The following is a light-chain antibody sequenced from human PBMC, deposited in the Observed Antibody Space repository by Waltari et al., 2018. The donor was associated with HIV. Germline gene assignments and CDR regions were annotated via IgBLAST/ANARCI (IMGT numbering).Light chain of an antibody. J-gene: IGLJ2*01. V-gene: IGLV1-36*01. CDR3: ATWDDGLNALL. CDR1: SSNIGSTA. CDR2: HDD. Sequence: QSVLTQSPSVSEAPGQRVTISCSGSSSNIGSTAVTWFRQSPGKPPKLLVYHDDLILSGVSDRLSASKSGTSASLAINDLQSEDESLYYCATWDDGLNALLFGGGTKVTVL.